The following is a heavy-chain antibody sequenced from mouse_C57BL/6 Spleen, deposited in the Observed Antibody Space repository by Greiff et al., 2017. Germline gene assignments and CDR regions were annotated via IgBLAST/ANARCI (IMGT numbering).Heavy chain of an antibody. D-gene: IGHD1-1*01. CDR2: INPNNGGT. CDR1: GYTFTDYY. CDR3: ARYCYGSSYDY. Sequence: EVQLQQSGPELVKPGASVKISCKASGYTFTDYYMNWVKQSHGQSLEWIGDINPNNGGTSYNQKFKGKATLTVDKSSSTAYMELRSLPSEDSAVYYGARYCYGSSYDYWGQGTTLTVSS. J-gene: IGHJ2*01. V-gene: IGHV1-26*01.